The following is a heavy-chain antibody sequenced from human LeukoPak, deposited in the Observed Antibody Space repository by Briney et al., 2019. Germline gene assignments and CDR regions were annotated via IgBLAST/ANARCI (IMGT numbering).Heavy chain of an antibody. V-gene: IGHV4-59*08. Sequence: SETLSLTCTVSGGPINSYYWSWVRQSPGKGLEWIGYIYYNGSTNYNPSLKSRVSISVDTSTKHFSLKLSSVTAADTAVYYCASLALYYFDYWGQGTLVTVSS. CDR2: IYYNGST. CDR1: GGPINSYY. J-gene: IGHJ4*02. CDR3: ASLALYYFDY.